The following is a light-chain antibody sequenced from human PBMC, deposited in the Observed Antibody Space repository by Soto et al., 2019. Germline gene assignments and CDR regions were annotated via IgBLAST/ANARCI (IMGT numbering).Light chain of an antibody. CDR3: QQYYSTPPYT. V-gene: IGKV4-1*01. CDR2: WAS. J-gene: IGKJ2*01. Sequence: DIVMTQSPDSLAVSLGERATINCKSSQSVLYSSNNKNYLAWYQQKPGQPPKLLIYWASTRESGVPDRFSGSGSGTDFTLTISSLQAEDVQVYYCQQYYSTPPYTFGHGTKLEIK. CDR1: QSVLYSSNNKNY.